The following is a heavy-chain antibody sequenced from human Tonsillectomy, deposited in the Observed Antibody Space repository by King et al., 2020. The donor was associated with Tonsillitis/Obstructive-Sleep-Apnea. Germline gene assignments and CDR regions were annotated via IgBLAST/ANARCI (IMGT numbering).Heavy chain of an antibody. CDR2: INPNSGGT. CDR3: ATVDNGAADI. Sequence: VQLVESGAEVKKPGASVRVSCKASGYTFTDYFLHWVRQAPGQGLEWMGRINPNSGGTDYAQKFQGRVTMTKDTSISTAYLELSRLRSDDTAVFYCATVDNGAADIWGQGTMVTVSS. V-gene: IGHV1-2*06. J-gene: IGHJ3*02. CDR1: GYTFTDYF. D-gene: IGHD4/OR15-4a*01.